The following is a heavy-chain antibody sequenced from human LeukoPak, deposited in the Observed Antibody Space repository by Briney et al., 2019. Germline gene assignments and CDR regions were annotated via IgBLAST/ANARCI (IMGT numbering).Heavy chain of an antibody. Sequence: GGSLRLSCAASGFTFSSYWMHWVRQAPGKGLVWVSRINSDGGSTSYADSVKGRITIYRDNAKNTLDLQMNSLRAEDTAVYYCARSRGLLLPDYWGQGTLVTVSS. D-gene: IGHD3-3*01. CDR3: ARSRGLLLPDY. J-gene: IGHJ4*02. CDR2: INSDGGST. V-gene: IGHV3-74*01. CDR1: GFTFSSYW.